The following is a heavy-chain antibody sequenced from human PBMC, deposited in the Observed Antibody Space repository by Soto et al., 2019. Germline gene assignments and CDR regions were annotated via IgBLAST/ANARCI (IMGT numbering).Heavy chain of an antibody. J-gene: IGHJ5*02. D-gene: IGHD1-20*01. CDR2: IKYSGTT. Sequence: PSETLSLTCTVSGGSISSSRCHWGWIRQPPGKGLEWIASIKYSGTTFYNPSLKSRVTLSVDTSKNQFALKLSSVTAAETAVYYCARQPYNSRFDPWGQGTLVTVSS. CDR1: GGSISSSRCH. CDR3: ARQPYNSRFDP. V-gene: IGHV4-39*01.